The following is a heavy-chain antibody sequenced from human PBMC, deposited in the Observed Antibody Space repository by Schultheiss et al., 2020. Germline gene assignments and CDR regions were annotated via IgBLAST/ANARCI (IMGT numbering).Heavy chain of an antibody. V-gene: IGHV4-4*07. CDR2: IYTSGST. D-gene: IGHD2-2*01. J-gene: IGHJ4*02. CDR3: ARVDCSSTSCQPRNYYFDY. CDR1: GGSISSYY. Sequence: SETLSLTCTVSGGSISSYYWSWIRQPAGKGLEWIGRIYTSGSTNYNPSLKSRVTMSVDTSKNQFSLKLSSVTAADTAVYYCARVDCSSTSCQPRNYYFDYWGQGTLVNVYS.